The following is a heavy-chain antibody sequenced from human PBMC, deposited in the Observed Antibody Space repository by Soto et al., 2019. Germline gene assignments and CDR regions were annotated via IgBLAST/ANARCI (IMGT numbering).Heavy chain of an antibody. V-gene: IGHV3-23*01. CDR1: GFTFSSYA. CDR2: ISGSGGST. J-gene: IGHJ6*03. D-gene: IGHD2-2*02. CDR3: AKPHCSTSCYTDYYYYMDV. Sequence: GGSLRLSCAASGFTFSSYAMSWVRQAPGKGLEWVSAISGSGGSTYYADSVKGRFTISRDNSKNTLYLQMNSLRAEDTAVYYCAKPHCSTSCYTDYYYYMDVWSKGTTVTGSS.